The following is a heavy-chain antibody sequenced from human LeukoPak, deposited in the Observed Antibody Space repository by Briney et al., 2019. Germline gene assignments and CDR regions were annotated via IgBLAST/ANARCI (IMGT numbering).Heavy chain of an antibody. CDR2: ISAYNGNT. CDR3: ASARGSYNWNHHWFDP. J-gene: IGHJ5*02. Sequence: EASVKVSCKASGYTFTSYGISWVRQAPGQGLEWMGWISAYNGNTNYAQKLQGRVTMTTDTSTSTAYMELRSLRSDDTAVYYCASARGSYNWNHHWFDPWGQGTLVTVSS. D-gene: IGHD1-14*01. CDR1: GYTFTSYG. V-gene: IGHV1-18*01.